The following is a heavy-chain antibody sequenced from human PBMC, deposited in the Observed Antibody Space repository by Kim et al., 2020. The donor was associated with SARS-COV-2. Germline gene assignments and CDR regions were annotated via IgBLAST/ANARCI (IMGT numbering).Heavy chain of an antibody. V-gene: IGHV4-59*01. J-gene: IGHJ5*02. CDR3: AREYSSSSGFDP. D-gene: IGHD6-6*01. Sequence: SETLSLTCTVSGGSISSYYWSWIRQPPGKGLEWIGYIYYSGSTNYNPSLKSRVTISVDTSKNQFSLKLSSVTAADTAVYYCAREYSSSSGFDPWGQGTLVTVSS. CDR1: GGSISSYY. CDR2: IYYSGST.